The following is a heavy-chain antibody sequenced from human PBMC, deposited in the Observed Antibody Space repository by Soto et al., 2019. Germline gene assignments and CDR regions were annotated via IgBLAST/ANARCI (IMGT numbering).Heavy chain of an antibody. CDR3: VVREADNWNYRVY. CDR2: IYHSGST. D-gene: IGHD1-7*01. J-gene: IGHJ4*02. V-gene: IGHV4-4*02. Sequence: QVQLQESGPGLVKPSGTLSLTCAVSGGSISSSNWWSWVRQPPGKGLEWIGEIYHSGSTNYNPSLKIRGTVSVDKSKNQFSLKRGSVTAADTAFYYCVVREADNWNYRVYWGQGTLVTVSS. CDR1: GGSISSSNW.